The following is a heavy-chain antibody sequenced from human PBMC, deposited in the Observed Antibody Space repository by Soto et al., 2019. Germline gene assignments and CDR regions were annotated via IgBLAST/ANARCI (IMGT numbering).Heavy chain of an antibody. CDR1: GGSISSSSYY. D-gene: IGHD3-3*01. J-gene: IGHJ5*02. CDR2: IYYSGST. CDR3: ATRHYYDFWSGYYTGLNWFDP. V-gene: IGHV4-39*01. Sequence: SETLSLTCTVSGGSISSSSYYWGWIRQPPGRGLEWIGSIYYSGSTYYNPSLKSRVTISVDTSKNQFSLKLSSVTAADTAVYYCATRHYYDFWSGYYTGLNWFDPWGQGTLVTSPQ.